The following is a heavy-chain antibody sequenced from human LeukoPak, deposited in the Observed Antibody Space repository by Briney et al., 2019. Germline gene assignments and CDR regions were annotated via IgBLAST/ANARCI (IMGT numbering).Heavy chain of an antibody. J-gene: IGHJ6*04. CDR2: ISGTSTYI. V-gene: IGHV3-21*01. Sequence: GSLRLSCAASGFTFSSYSMNWVRQAPGKGLEWVSSISGTSTYIYYGDSVKGRFTISRDNAKNSLYLQMNSLRAEDMGVYYCARVPGDVWGKGTTVTVSS. CDR1: GFTFSSYS. CDR3: ARVPGDV.